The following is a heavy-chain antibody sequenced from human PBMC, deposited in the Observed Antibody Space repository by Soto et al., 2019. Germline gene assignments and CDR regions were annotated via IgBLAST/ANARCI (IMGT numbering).Heavy chain of an antibody. D-gene: IGHD2-2*01. V-gene: IGHV3-23*01. J-gene: IGHJ4*02. Sequence: EVQLLDSGGGLVQPGGSLRLSCAASGFTFSNYAMSWVRQAPGKGLEWVSSISGSGSTTYYTDSVKGRFTITRDNSKSTLSLQMDSLRAEDTAIYYCAKTAAPRGAYYFDYWGQGTLLTFSS. CDR3: AKTAAPRGAYYFDY. CDR1: GFTFSNYA. CDR2: ISGSGSTT.